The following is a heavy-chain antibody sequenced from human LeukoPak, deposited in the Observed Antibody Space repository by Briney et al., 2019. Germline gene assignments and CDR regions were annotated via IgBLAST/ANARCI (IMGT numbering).Heavy chain of an antibody. D-gene: IGHD6-13*01. CDR3: ATLSGIAAAGLFDY. J-gene: IGHJ4*02. Sequence: SVKVSCKASGGTFSSYAISWVRQAPGHGLEWMGGIIPIFGTANYAQKFQGRVTITADKSTSTAYMELSSLRSEDTAVYYCATLSGIAAAGLFDYWGQGTLVTVSS. V-gene: IGHV1-69*06. CDR1: GGTFSSYA. CDR2: IIPIFGTA.